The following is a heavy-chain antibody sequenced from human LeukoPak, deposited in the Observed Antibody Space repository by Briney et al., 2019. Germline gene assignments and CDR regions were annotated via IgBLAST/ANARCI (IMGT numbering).Heavy chain of an antibody. CDR3: ARVPVEELLPALFSGWFDP. CDR1: GYTFTSYD. Sequence: AASVKVSCKASGYTFTSYDINWVRQATGQGLEWMGWMNPNSGNTGYAQKFQGRVTMTRNTSISTAYMELSSLRSEDTAVYYCARVPVEELLPALFSGWFDPWGQGTLVTVSS. V-gene: IGHV1-8*01. J-gene: IGHJ5*02. CDR2: MNPNSGNT. D-gene: IGHD3-10*01.